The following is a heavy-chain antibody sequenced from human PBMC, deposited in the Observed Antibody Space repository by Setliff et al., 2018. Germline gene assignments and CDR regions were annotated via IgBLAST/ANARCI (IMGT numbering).Heavy chain of an antibody. J-gene: IGHJ6*03. CDR2: ISSSGSTI. D-gene: IGHD3-3*01. Sequence: GGSLSLSCAASGFTFSDYYMSWIRQAPGKGLEWVSYISSSGSTIYYADSVKGRFTISRDNAKNSLYLQMNSLRAEDTAVYYCARDRAEYYDFWSGRNYYYYYMDVWGKGTTVTVS. CDR3: ARDRAEYYDFWSGRNYYYYYMDV. CDR1: GFTFSDYY. V-gene: IGHV3-11*04.